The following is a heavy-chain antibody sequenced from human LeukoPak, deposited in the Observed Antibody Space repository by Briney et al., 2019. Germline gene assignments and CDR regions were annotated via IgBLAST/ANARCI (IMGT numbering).Heavy chain of an antibody. CDR3: TTAPTVVVVAGIQNPFDY. V-gene: IGHV3-21*03. D-gene: IGHD6-19*01. J-gene: IGHJ4*02. Sequence: GGSLRLSCAASEFTFSSYWMSWVRQAPGKGLEWVSSISISSNYIYYADSVKGRFTISRDNAKNSLYLQMNSLKTEDTAVYYCTTAPTVVVVAGIQNPFDYWGQGTLVTVSS. CDR1: EFTFSSYW. CDR2: ISISSNYI.